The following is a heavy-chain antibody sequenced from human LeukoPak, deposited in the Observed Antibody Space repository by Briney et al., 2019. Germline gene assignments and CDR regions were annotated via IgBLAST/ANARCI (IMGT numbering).Heavy chain of an antibody. CDR3: ATYSSLNRREFQY. CDR2: IKADGSEK. J-gene: IGHJ1*01. Sequence: GGSLRLSCAASGFTFSSYAMSWVRQAPGKGLQWVANIKADGSEKYYVDSVKGRFTISRDNAKNSLYPQMNSLRAEDTAVYYCATYSSLNRREFQYWGQGTLLTVSS. V-gene: IGHV3-7*01. D-gene: IGHD3-22*01. CDR1: GFTFSSYA.